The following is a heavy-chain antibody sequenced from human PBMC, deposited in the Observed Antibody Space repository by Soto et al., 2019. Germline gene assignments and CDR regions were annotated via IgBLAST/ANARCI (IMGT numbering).Heavy chain of an antibody. CDR3: AAGASEGYNWQPYYYYGMDV. CDR1: GFTFTSSA. D-gene: IGHD1-20*01. V-gene: IGHV1-58*01. J-gene: IGHJ6*02. Sequence: QMQLVQSGPEVKKPGTSVKVSCKASGFTFTSSAVQWVRQARGQRLEWIGWIVVGSGNTNYAQKFQERVTITRDMSTSTAYMELSSLRSEDTAVYYCAAGASEGYNWQPYYYYGMDVCGQGTTVTVSS. CDR2: IVVGSGNT.